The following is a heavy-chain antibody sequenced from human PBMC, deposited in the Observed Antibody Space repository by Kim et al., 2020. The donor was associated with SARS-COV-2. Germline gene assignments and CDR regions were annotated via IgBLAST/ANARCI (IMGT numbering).Heavy chain of an antibody. J-gene: IGHJ4*02. D-gene: IGHD6-19*01. CDR2: IYYSGST. V-gene: IGHV4-59*13. CDR3: ARATQVERVSHFFIAVAGRGGGYFDY. CDR1: GGSISSYY. Sequence: SETLSLTCTVSGGSISSYYWSWIRQPPGKGLEWIGYIYYSGSTNYNPSLKSRVTISVDTSKNQFSLKLSSVTAADTAVYYCARATQVERVSHFFIAVAGRGGGYFDYWGQGTLVTVSS.